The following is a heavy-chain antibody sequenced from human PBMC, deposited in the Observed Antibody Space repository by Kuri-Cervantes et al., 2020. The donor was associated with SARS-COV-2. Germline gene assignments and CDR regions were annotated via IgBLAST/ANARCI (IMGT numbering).Heavy chain of an antibody. CDR3: ARDRGSSGWSWVYYYYGMDV. Sequence: SVKVSCKASGGTFSSYAISWVRQAPGQGLEWMGGIIPIFGTANYAQKFQGRVTMTTDTSTSTACMELRSLRSDDTAVYYCARDRGSSGWSWVYYYYGMDVWGQGTTVTVSS. D-gene: IGHD6-19*01. CDR2: IIPIFGTA. CDR1: GGTFSSYA. J-gene: IGHJ6*02. V-gene: IGHV1-69*05.